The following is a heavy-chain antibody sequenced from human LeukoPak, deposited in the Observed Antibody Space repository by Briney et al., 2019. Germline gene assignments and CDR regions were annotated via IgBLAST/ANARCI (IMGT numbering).Heavy chain of an antibody. CDR3: ARGGLAEDIVLMVYAPLFDY. Sequence: SETLSLTCAVYGGSFSGYYWSWIRQPPGKGLEWIGEINHSGSTNYNPSLKSRVTISVDTSKNQFSLKLSSVTAADTAVYYCARGGLAEDIVLMVYAPLFDYWGQGTLVTVSS. CDR2: INHSGST. CDR1: GGSFSGYY. J-gene: IGHJ4*02. V-gene: IGHV4-34*01. D-gene: IGHD2-8*01.